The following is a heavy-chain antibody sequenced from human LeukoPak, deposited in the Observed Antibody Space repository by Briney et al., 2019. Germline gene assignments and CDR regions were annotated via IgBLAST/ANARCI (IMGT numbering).Heavy chain of an antibody. J-gene: IGHJ4*02. D-gene: IGHD3-22*01. CDR3: ARHTYYYDSSGYYYDY. Sequence: SETLSLTCTVSSGSISSSSYYWGWIRQPPGKGLEWIGSIYYSGSTYYNPSLKSRVTISVDTSKNQFSLKLSSVTAADTAVYYCARHTYYYDSSGYYYDYWGQGTLVTVSS. CDR1: SGSISSSSYY. V-gene: IGHV4-39*01. CDR2: IYYSGST.